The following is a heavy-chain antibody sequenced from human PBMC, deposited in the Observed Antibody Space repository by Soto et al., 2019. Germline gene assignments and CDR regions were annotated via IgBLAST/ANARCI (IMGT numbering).Heavy chain of an antibody. V-gene: IGHV4-59*01. CDR2: IYYSGST. Sequence: SETLSLTCTVSGGSISSYYWSWIRQPPGKGLEWIGYIYYSGSTNYNPSLKSRVTISVDTSKNQFSLKLSSVTAADTAVYYCARAPCGGDCYYNHWYFDLWGRGTLVT. J-gene: IGHJ2*01. CDR1: GGSISSYY. CDR3: ARAPCGGDCYYNHWYFDL. D-gene: IGHD2-21*02.